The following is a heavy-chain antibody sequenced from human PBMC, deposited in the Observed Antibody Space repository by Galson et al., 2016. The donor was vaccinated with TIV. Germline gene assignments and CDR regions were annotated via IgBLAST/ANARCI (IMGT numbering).Heavy chain of an antibody. CDR1: GYSFTSQW. J-gene: IGHJ3*02. CDR3: ARQYDFGDYRGDAFDI. D-gene: IGHD4-17*01. CDR2: VNPGGSTI. Sequence: QSGAEVKKPGESLKISCKASGYSFTSQWIAWVRQVPGKGLEWVGVVNPGGSTIRYSPSFQGQVTISSDKSISTAYLQWISLRASDTATDYCARQYDFGDYRGDAFDIWGQGTVVIVSS. V-gene: IGHV5-51*03.